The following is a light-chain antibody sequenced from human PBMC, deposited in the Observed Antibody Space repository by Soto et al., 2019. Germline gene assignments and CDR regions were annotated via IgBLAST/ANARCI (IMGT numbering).Light chain of an antibody. V-gene: IGKV1-39*01. J-gene: IGKJ1*01. CDR3: QQSYSTPRT. Sequence: DIQITQSPSSLSASVGDRVTITCRASQSISSYLIWYQQKPGKAPKLLIYAASSLQSGVPSRFSGSGSGTDFTLTISSLQPEDFATYYCQQSYSTPRTFGQGTKVDIK. CDR1: QSISSY. CDR2: AAS.